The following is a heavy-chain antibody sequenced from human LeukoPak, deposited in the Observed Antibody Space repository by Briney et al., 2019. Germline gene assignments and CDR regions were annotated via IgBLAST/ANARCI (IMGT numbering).Heavy chain of an antibody. CDR2: INSDGSIT. CDR1: GFTFSTYW. CDR3: ARLRSGISFDM. D-gene: IGHD1-26*01. J-gene: IGHJ3*02. Sequence: GGSLRLSCAASGFTFSTYWMHWVRQAPGKGPVWVSRINSDGSITTYADSVKGRFTISRDNAKNTLYLQMNSLRAEDTAVYYCARLRSGISFDMWGQGTMVTVSS. V-gene: IGHV3-74*01.